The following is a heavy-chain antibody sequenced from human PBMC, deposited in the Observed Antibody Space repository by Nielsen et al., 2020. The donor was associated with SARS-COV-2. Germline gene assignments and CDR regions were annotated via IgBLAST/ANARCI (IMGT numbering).Heavy chain of an antibody. V-gene: IGHV4-30-4*01. J-gene: IGHJ6*02. D-gene: IGHD6-19*01. CDR3: ARGPLGIAVAGGLRGRYYGMDV. CDR2: IYYSGST. Sequence: WLRQPPGKGLEWIGYIYYSGSTYYNPSLKSRVTISVDTSKNQFSLKLSSVTAADTAVYYCARGPLGIAVAGGLRGRYYGMDVWGQGTTVTVSS.